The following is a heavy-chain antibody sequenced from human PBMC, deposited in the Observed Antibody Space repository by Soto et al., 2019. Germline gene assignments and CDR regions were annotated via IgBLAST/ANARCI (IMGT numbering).Heavy chain of an antibody. Sequence: EVQLVESGGGLVKPGGSLRLSCAASGFTFNAYAMNWVRQAPGGGLEWVSSISSTSTYRYYAASRFTTSRDNAKNSLFMKLNSLRAEDTAVYYCARGYRGVPSQYEVNDAFDIWGQGTMVTVSS. CDR1: GFTFNAYA. CDR2: ISSTSTYR. V-gene: IGHV3-21*01. CDR3: ARGYRGVPSQYEVNDAFDI. J-gene: IGHJ3*02. D-gene: IGHD3-10*01.